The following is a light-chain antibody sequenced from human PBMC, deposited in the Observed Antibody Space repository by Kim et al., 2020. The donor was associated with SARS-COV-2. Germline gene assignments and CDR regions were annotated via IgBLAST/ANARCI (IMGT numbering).Light chain of an antibody. CDR2: GAS. J-gene: IGKJ4*01. CDR3: QQYGSSPLT. CDR1: QSVSSSY. V-gene: IGKV3-20*01. Sequence: LSQGERATLSCKASQSVSSSYLAWYQQKPGQAPRLLIYGASSRATGIPDRFSGSGSGTDFTLTISRLEPEDFAVYYCQQYGSSPLTFGGGTKVEI.